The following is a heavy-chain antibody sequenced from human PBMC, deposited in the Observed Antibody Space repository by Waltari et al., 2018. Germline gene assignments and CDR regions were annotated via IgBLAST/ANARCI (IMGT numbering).Heavy chain of an antibody. J-gene: IGHJ4*02. V-gene: IGHV4-39*07. CDR3: ARHMTTVTTSSFDY. CDR1: GASVSSRIHY. CDR2: ITHSGSS. D-gene: IGHD4-17*01. Sequence: QLQLQESGPGLVKPSETLSLTCTVSGASVSSRIHYWGWIRQSHGKGLEWIGSITHSGSSYYNPSLRSRVTLLVDTSKNQFSLRVNSVTAADMALYYCARHMTTVTTSSFDYWGQGALVTVSS.